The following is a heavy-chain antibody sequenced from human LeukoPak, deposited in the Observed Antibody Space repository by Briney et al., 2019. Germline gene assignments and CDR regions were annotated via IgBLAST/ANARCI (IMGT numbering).Heavy chain of an antibody. D-gene: IGHD6-6*01. CDR2: ISAYNGNT. Sequence: GASVKVSCKASGYTFTSYGISWVRQAPGQGLEWMGWISAYNGNTNYAQKLQGRVTMTTDTSTSTAYMELRSLRSDDTAVYYCARREGSSGSNYWFDPWGQGTLVTVSS. CDR3: ARREGSSGSNYWFDP. V-gene: IGHV1-18*01. CDR1: GYTFTSYG. J-gene: IGHJ5*02.